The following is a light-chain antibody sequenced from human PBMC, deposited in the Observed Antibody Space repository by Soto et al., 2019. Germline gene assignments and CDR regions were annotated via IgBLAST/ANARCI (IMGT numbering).Light chain of an antibody. CDR3: QSYDSSLSGSV. V-gene: IGLV1-40*01. J-gene: IGLJ7*01. Sequence: QSVLTQPPSVSGAPGQRVTISCTGSSSNIGAGYDVHWYQQLPGTAPKLLIYGNSNRPSGVPDQFSGSKSGTSASLAITGLQDEDEADYYCQSYDSSLSGSVFGGGTQLTVL. CDR1: SSNIGAGYD. CDR2: GNS.